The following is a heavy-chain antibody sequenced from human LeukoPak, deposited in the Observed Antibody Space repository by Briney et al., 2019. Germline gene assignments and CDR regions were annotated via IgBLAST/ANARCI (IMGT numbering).Heavy chain of an antibody. V-gene: IGHV3-21*01. CDR1: GFPFRSYS. D-gene: IGHD6-13*01. J-gene: IGHJ6*03. CDR3: ARDPYSSSWPNYYYYYMDV. Sequence: GSLRLSCSASGFPFRSYSMNWVRQAPGKGLEWVLSISSSSSYIYYADSVKGRFTISRDNAKNSLYLQMNSLRAEDTAVYYCARDPYSSSWPNYYYYYMDVWGKGTTVTVSS. CDR2: ISSSSSYI.